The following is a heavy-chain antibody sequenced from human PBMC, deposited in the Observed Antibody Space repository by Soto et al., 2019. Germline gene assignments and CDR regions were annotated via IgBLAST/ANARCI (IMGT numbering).Heavy chain of an antibody. Sequence: QVHWVNSEAEGKKPGPPVRFSAKAPVYTFPTYVFTGVGRAPGQGLGWMGWISAYKGITNYAQKPQGRVTMTTDTSTSTAYMELRSLKSDDTAVYYCARVADGFDYWGQGTLVTVSS. CDR1: VYTFPTYV. CDR3: ARVADGFDY. V-gene: IGHV1-18*01. J-gene: IGHJ4*02. CDR2: ISAYKGIT. D-gene: IGHD6-19*01.